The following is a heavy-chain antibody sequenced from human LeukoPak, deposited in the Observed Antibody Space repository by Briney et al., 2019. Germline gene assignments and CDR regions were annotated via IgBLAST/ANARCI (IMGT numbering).Heavy chain of an antibody. D-gene: IGHD6-19*01. J-gene: IGHJ4*02. V-gene: IGHV3-7*01. Sequence: TGGSLRLSCAASGLTFSSYWMSWVRQAPGKGLEWVANIKQDGSEKYYVDSVKGRFTISRDNAKNSLYLQMNSLRAEDTAVYYCARIAVAGTRVKNYWGQGTLVTVSS. CDR1: GLTFSSYW. CDR3: ARIAVAGTRVKNY. CDR2: IKQDGSEK.